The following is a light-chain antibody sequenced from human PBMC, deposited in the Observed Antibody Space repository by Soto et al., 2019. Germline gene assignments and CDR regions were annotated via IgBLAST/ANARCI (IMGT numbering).Light chain of an antibody. CDR3: QQYGSSPCT. V-gene: IGKV3-20*01. J-gene: IGKJ1*01. CDR2: GAS. CDR1: QSVSSNY. Sequence: EIVLTQSPGTLSLSPGDRATLSCRASQSVSSNYLAWYQQKPGQAPRLLIHGASTRATGVPDRFSGSGSGTDFTLTINGLEPEDFAMYFCQQYGSSPCTFGQGTKVDIK.